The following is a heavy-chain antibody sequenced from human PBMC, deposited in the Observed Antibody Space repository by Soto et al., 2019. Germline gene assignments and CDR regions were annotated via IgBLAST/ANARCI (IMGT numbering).Heavy chain of an antibody. CDR2: ISSGSTYI. D-gene: IGHD6-19*01. V-gene: IGHV3-21*06. Sequence: EVQLVESGGGLVKPGGSLRLSCAASGFTFSSSNMNWLRQAPGKGMEWVSSISSGSTYIDYADSVKGRFTISRDNANNSLYLHMNSLRAEDTAVYYCARIPVAGTGADYWGQGTLVTVSS. CDR1: GFTFSSSN. J-gene: IGHJ4*02. CDR3: ARIPVAGTGADY.